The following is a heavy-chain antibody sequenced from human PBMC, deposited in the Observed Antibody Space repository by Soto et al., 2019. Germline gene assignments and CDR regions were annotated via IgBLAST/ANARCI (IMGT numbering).Heavy chain of an antibody. Sequence: GESLKISCKGSGYSSTSYWIGWVRQMPGKGLEWMGVISPGDSDIRYSPSFQGQVTISADKSISTAYLQWSSLKASDTAMYYCARRPYSSSAPFDYWGQGTLVTVSS. J-gene: IGHJ4*02. CDR3: ARRPYSSSAPFDY. V-gene: IGHV5-51*01. CDR2: ISPGDSDI. D-gene: IGHD6-6*01. CDR1: GYSSTSYW.